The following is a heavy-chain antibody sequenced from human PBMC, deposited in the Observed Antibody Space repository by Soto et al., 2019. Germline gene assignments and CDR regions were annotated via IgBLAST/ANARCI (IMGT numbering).Heavy chain of an antibody. V-gene: IGHV1-3*01. J-gene: IGHJ6*02. CDR2: MNAGNVDT. CDR1: GYTFTIYS. Sequence: ASVKVSFKASGYTFTIYSIHLFLHSPLQRLELMGCMNAGNVDTKYSQKFQGRVTINRDTSASTAYMELSYLRSEDTAVYYCARVPGLGYCSGGSCHKLGYYYYGMEVWGQGTTVTVSS. CDR3: ARVPGLGYCSGGSCHKLGYYYYGMEV. D-gene: IGHD2-15*01.